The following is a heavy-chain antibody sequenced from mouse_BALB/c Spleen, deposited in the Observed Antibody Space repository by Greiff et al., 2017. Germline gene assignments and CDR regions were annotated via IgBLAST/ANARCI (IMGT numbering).Heavy chain of an antibody. V-gene: IGHV1S81*02. J-gene: IGHJ1*01. D-gene: IGHD2-10*02. CDR2: INPSNGRT. CDR3: ARGYGKNFDV. CDR1: GYTFTSYW. Sequence: QVQLQQPGAELVKPGASVKLSCKASGYTFTSYWMHWVKQRPGQGLEWIGEINPSNGRTNYNEKFKSKATLTVDKSSSTAYMQLSSLTSEDSAVYYCARGYGKNFDVWGAGTTVTVSS.